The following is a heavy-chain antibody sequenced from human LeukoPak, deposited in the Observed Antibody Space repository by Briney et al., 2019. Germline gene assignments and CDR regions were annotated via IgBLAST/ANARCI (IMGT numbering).Heavy chain of an antibody. V-gene: IGHV3-23*01. CDR3: AKAGGYGSGSYLTWFDP. CDR1: GFTFSSYG. CDR2: ISGSGGGT. D-gene: IGHD3-10*01. J-gene: IGHJ5*02. Sequence: GGSLRLSCAASGFTFSSYGMSWVRQAPGKGLEWVSGISGSGGGTNYADSVKGRFTISRGNSKNTLYLQMSSLRAEDTAVYYCAKAGGYGSGSYLTWFDPWGQGTLVTVSS.